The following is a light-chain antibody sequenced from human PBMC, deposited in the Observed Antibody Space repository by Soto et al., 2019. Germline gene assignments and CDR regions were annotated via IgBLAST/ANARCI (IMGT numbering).Light chain of an antibody. CDR3: QQSYSTPWT. J-gene: IGKJ1*01. V-gene: IGKV1-39*01. CDR1: QSISSY. Sequence: DIQMTQSPSSLSASVGDRVTITCRASQSISSYLNWYQQKPGKAPKLLIYAAYSLQSGVPSRFSGSGPGTDFTLTISSLQPEDFATYYCQQSYSTPWTFGQGTKVEIK. CDR2: AAY.